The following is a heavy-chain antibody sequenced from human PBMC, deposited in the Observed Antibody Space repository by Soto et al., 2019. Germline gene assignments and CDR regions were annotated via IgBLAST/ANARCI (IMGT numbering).Heavy chain of an antibody. V-gene: IGHV6-1*01. D-gene: IGHD6-13*01. CDR2: TYYRSKWYN. J-gene: IGHJ3*02. CDR1: GDSVSSNSAA. CDR3: ARLDMAAGWPNPRSDAFDI. Sequence: SQTLSLTCAISGDSVSSNSAAWNWIRQSPSRGLEWLGRTYYRSKWYNDYAVSVKSRITINPDTSKNQFSLQLNSVTPEDTAVYYCARLDMAAGWPNPRSDAFDIWGQGTMVTVSS.